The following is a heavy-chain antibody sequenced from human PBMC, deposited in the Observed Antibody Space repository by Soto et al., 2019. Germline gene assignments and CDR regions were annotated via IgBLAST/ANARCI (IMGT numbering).Heavy chain of an antibody. Sequence: QVQLVQSGAEVKKPGSSVKVSCKASGGTFSSYAITWVRQAPGQGLEWMGGIIPIFGTANYAQKFQGRVTITADESTSTAYMELSSLSSEDTAVYYCARGPDYGDYATYFDYWGQGTLVTVSS. J-gene: IGHJ4*02. D-gene: IGHD4-17*01. CDR1: GGTFSSYA. CDR2: IIPIFGTA. V-gene: IGHV1-69*01. CDR3: ARGPDYGDYATYFDY.